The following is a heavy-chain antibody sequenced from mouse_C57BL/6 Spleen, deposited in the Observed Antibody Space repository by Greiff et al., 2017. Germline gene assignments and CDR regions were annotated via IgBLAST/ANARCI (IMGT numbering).Heavy chain of an antibody. D-gene: IGHD3-2*02. Sequence: QVQLQQPGAELVMPGASVKLSCKASGYTFTSYWMHWVKQRPGQGLEWIGEIDPSDSYTNYNQKFKGKSTLTVDKSSSTAYMQLSSLTSEDSAVYYCARPFRRWYFDVWGTGTTVTVSS. V-gene: IGHV1-69*01. CDR1: GYTFTSYW. CDR3: ARPFRRWYFDV. J-gene: IGHJ1*03. CDR2: IDPSDSYT.